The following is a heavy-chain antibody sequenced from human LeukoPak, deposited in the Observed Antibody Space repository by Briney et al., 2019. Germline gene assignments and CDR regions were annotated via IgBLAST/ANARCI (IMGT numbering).Heavy chain of an antibody. Sequence: SETLSLTCTVSGGSISSYYWSWIRQPAGKGLEWIGRIYTSGSTNYNPSLKSRVTMSVDTSKNQFSLKLSSVTAADTAVYYCAISAVYQPEEHAFDIWVQGTMVTVSS. CDR1: GGSISSYY. J-gene: IGHJ3*02. CDR2: IYTSGST. V-gene: IGHV4-4*07. D-gene: IGHD2-2*01. CDR3: AISAVYQPEEHAFDI.